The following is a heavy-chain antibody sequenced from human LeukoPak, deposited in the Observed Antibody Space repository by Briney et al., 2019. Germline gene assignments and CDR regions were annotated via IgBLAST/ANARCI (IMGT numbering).Heavy chain of an antibody. J-gene: IGHJ4*02. CDR1: GFTFSTYG. CDR2: IRNDGDIK. V-gene: IGHV3-30*02. CDR3: AKASSTGVY. D-gene: IGHD2-8*01. Sequence: GGSLRLSCAASGFTFSTYGMHWVRQTPGKGREWVSFIRNDGDIKQYADSVKGRFTISRDNSKNTLYLQMNSLRAEDTAVYYCAKASSTGVYWGQGTLVTVSS.